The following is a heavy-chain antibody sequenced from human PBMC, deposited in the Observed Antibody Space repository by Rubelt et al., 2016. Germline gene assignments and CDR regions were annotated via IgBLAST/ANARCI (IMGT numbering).Heavy chain of an antibody. CDR1: GFTFSSYG. V-gene: IGHV3-30*03. J-gene: IGHJ6*02. CDR3: ARADVVPARGSISRYGMDV. D-gene: IGHD2-2*01. Sequence: LSCAASGFTFSSYGMHWVRQAPGKGLEWVAVISYDGSNKYYADSVKGRFTISRDNSKNTLYLQMNSLRAEDTAVYYCARADVVPARGSISRYGMDVWGQGTTVTVSS. CDR2: ISYDGSNK.